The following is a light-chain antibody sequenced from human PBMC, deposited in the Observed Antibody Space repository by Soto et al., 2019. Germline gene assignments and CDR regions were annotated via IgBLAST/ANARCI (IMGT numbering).Light chain of an antibody. CDR3: QQYHSYWT. J-gene: IGKJ1*01. CDR2: GAS. Sequence: EIVLTHSPGTLSLSPCERATLSFSASQSVSSSYLAWYQQKPGQAPRLLIYGASSRATGIPDRFSGSGSGTDFTLTISSLQTDDFSTYYCQQYHSYWTFGQGTKVDIK. V-gene: IGKV3-20*01. CDR1: QSVSSSY.